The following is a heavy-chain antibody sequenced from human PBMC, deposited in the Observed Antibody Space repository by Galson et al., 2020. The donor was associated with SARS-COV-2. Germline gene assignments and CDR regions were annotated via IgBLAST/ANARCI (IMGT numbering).Heavy chain of an antibody. D-gene: IGHD4-17*01. CDR2: ISYSGST. V-gene: IGHV4-59*01. CDR3: ARDPAPLYGDNYYYGMDV. CDR1: DAPMSGYY. Sequence: ETSETLSLTCSVSDAPMSGYYWSWIRQPPGKGLEWIGYISYSGSTSYNPSLRSRVTISVDLSKNQLSLKVTSVTAADMAVYYCARDPAPLYGDNYYYGMDVWGRGTTVTVSS. J-gene: IGHJ6*02.